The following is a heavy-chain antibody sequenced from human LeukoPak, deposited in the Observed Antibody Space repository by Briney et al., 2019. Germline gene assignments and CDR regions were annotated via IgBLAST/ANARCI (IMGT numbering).Heavy chain of an antibody. CDR3: GRLAMVRGVIPDFGGNWFDP. J-gene: IGHJ5*02. Sequence: GASLKLSCKASVYTFTGYYMDCVRRAPGQGLEWMGWINPNSGGTNYAQKSQRSVTITRDTSMSTAYTELRRSRSEYPALSCRGRLAMVRGVIPDFGGNWFDPWGQGTLVIVSS. CDR2: INPNSGGT. D-gene: IGHD3-10*01. CDR1: VYTFTGYY. V-gene: IGHV1-2*02.